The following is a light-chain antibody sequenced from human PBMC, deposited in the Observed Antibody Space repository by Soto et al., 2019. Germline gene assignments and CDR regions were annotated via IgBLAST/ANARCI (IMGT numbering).Light chain of an antibody. CDR1: QSVSSN. CDR2: GAS. V-gene: IGKV3-15*01. J-gene: IGKJ1*01. CDR3: LQYDDWPPT. Sequence: EIVWTQSPDTLSVSPGERATLSCRTSQSVSSNLGWYQQKPGQTPRLLIYGASTRASGIPARFSGSGSGTEFTLTFSSLQSEDFALYYCLQYDDWPPTFGQGTKVEIK.